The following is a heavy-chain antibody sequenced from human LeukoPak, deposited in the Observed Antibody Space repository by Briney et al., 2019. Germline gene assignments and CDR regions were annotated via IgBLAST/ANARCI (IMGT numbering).Heavy chain of an antibody. V-gene: IGHV4-59*08. Sequence: SETLSLTCTVSGGSISSYYWSWIRQPPGKGLEWIGYIYYSGSTNYNPSLKSRVTISVDTSKNQFSLKLSSVTAADTAVYYCARSSDSSGYYGGGIIDYWGQGTLVTVSS. D-gene: IGHD6-19*01. J-gene: IGHJ4*02. CDR2: IYYSGST. CDR3: ARSSDSSGYYGGGIIDY. CDR1: GGSISSYY.